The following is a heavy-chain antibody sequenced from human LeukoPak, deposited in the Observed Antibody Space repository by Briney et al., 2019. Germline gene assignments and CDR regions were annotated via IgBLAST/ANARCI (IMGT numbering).Heavy chain of an antibody. CDR1: GGSFSGYY. CDR3: ARKTYYYDSSGYRPYYYYGMDV. D-gene: IGHD3-22*01. J-gene: IGHJ6*02. CDR2: INHSGST. V-gene: IGHV4-34*01. Sequence: SETLSLTCAVYGGSFSGYYWSWIRQPPGKRLEWIGEINHSGSTNYNPSLKSRVTISVDTSKNQFSLKLSSVTAADTAVYYCARKTYYYDSSGYRPYYYYGMDVWGQGTTVTVSS.